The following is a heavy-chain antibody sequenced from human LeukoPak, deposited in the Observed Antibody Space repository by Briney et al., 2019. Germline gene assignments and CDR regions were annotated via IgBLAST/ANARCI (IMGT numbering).Heavy chain of an antibody. Sequence: PGGSLRLSCAASGFTFSSYAMSWVRQAPGKGLEWVSAISGSGGSTYYADSVKGRFTISRDNSKNALYLQMNSLRAEDTAVYYCAKGRLMVYAPFDYWGQGTLVTVSS. V-gene: IGHV3-23*01. D-gene: IGHD2-8*01. J-gene: IGHJ4*02. CDR3: AKGRLMVYAPFDY. CDR2: ISGSGGST. CDR1: GFTFSSYA.